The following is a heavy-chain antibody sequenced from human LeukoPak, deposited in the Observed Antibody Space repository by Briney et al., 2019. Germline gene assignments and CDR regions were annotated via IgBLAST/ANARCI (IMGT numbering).Heavy chain of an antibody. Sequence: GGSLRLSCAASGFTFNTYNMNWVRKAPGMGLEWVSSISSSSSYIYYADSVKGRFTISRDNAKNSLYLQMNSLRAEDTAVYYCARYQVYYYYYMDVWGKGTTVTVSS. V-gene: IGHV3-21*01. CDR1: GFTFNTYN. CDR2: ISSSSSYI. J-gene: IGHJ6*03. CDR3: ARYQVYYYYYMDV.